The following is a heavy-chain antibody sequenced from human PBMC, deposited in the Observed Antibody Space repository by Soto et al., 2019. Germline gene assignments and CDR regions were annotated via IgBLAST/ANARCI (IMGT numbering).Heavy chain of an antibody. V-gene: IGHV3-23*01. D-gene: IGHD3-3*01. CDR1: GFRFSTFD. Sequence: GGSLTLSCEASGFRFSTFDMSWVRQAPGKGLQCVSFIRGSDGTTYYADSVRGRFTISRDNSRNTLYLQMNSLRADDTALYYRAKGEWIDFWGRGTLVTVSS. CDR3: AKGEWIDF. CDR2: IRGSDGTT. J-gene: IGHJ4*02.